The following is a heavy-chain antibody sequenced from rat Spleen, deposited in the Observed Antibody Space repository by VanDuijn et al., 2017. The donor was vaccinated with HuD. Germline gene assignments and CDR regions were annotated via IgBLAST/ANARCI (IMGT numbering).Heavy chain of an antibody. Sequence: QVQLKESGPGLVQPSQTLSLTCTVSGFSLTSNSVCWVRQPPGKGLEWMGVIWGDGSTNYNSPLTSRLSISMDTPKSQVFVKMNSLPTEDTATYYCARDLYGGYTDYWGQGVMVTVSS. J-gene: IGHJ2*01. CDR3: ARDLYGGYTDY. D-gene: IGHD1-11*01. V-gene: IGHV2-1*01. CDR2: IWGDGST. CDR1: GFSLTSNS.